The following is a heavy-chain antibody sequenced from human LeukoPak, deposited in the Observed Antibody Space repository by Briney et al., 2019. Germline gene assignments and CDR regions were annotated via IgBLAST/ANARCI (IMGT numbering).Heavy chain of an antibody. J-gene: IGHJ6*02. CDR2: ISAYNGNT. CDR3: ARLGYCSGGSCYSAIYYYYYGIDV. V-gene: IGHV1-18*01. Sequence: RASVKVSCKASGYTFTSYGISWVRQAPGQGLEWMGWISAYNGNTNYAQKLQGRVTMTTDTSTSTAYMELRSLRSDDTAVYYCARLGYCSGGSCYSAIYYYYYGIDVWGQGTTVTVSS. D-gene: IGHD2-15*01. CDR1: GYTFTSYG.